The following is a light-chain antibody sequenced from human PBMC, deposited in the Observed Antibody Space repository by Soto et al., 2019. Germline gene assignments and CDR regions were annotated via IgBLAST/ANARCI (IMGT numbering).Light chain of an antibody. CDR2: VAS. V-gene: IGKV1-27*01. Sequence: DIQMTQSPSSLSASVGDRVTITCRASQGISNYLAWYQQQPGKVPKLLIYVASTLQSGVPSRFSGSVSGTDFTLTISSLQPEDVATYYCQKYNSAPWTLGQGTKVEIK. CDR3: QKYNSAPWT. J-gene: IGKJ1*01. CDR1: QGISNY.